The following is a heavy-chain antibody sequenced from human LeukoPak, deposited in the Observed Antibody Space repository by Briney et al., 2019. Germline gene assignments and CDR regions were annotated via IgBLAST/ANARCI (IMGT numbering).Heavy chain of an antibody. CDR2: XXAXXXXX. V-gene: IGHV1-18*01. CDR1: GYTFTSYG. J-gene: IGHJ3*02. CDR3: AXXXXXXLSAAAXSXXXXFXI. D-gene: IGHD6-13*01. Sequence: ASVKVSCKASGYTFTSYGISWVRQAPGQGLEWMGWXXAXXXXXNYAXKLQGRVTMTTDTSTSTAYMELRSLRSDDTAVYYCAXXXXXXLSAAAXSXXXXFXIWGQGTMVTVSS.